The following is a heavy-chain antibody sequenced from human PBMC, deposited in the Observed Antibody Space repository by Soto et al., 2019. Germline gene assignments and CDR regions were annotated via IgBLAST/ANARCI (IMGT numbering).Heavy chain of an antibody. D-gene: IGHD3-16*01. CDR3: ARSSWHRVGGVKEVDN. Sequence: QVQLAQSGAEVKKPGASVKVSCKASGYTFTNDYMHRVRQAPGQVLEWMGIINPSTGTTSYAQKFQGRVTMTRDTSTSRVDMALVSLSANDTALCYGARSSWHRVGGVKEVDNWGQGPLVTVSS. CDR2: INPSTGTT. CDR1: GYTFTNDY. V-gene: IGHV1-46*01. J-gene: IGHJ4*02.